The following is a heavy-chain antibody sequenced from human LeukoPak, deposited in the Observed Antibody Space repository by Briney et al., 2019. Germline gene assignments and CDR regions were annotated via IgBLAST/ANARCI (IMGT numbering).Heavy chain of an antibody. CDR3: ASGGIYYGAAFDF. J-gene: IGHJ4*02. V-gene: IGHV3-7*03. CDR2: MKQDGSER. CDR1: GFTFSNYW. Sequence: ARSLRLSCAASGFTFSNYWMSWVRQAPGQGLEWVASMKQDGSERYYVGSVKGRFTISRDNAKNSLYLQMNSLRDEDTALYYCASGGIYYGAAFDFWGQGTLVTVSS. D-gene: IGHD1-26*01.